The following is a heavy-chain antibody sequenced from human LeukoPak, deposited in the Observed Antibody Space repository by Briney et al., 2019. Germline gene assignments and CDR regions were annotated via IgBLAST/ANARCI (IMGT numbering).Heavy chain of an antibody. CDR2: MSHEGSDK. J-gene: IGHJ4*02. Sequence: GGSLRLSCAASGFNLSNYGMHWVRQAPGKGLEWVAVMSHEGSDKYYADSVKGRFTISRDNSRNTLYVQMNSLRVEDTAVYYCAIGPDYGSGGSWGQGTLVTVSS. D-gene: IGHD3-10*01. CDR1: GFNLSNYG. V-gene: IGHV3-30*03. CDR3: AIGPDYGSGGS.